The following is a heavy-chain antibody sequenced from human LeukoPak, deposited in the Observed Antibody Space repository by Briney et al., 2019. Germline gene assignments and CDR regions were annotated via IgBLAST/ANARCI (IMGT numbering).Heavy chain of an antibody. J-gene: IGHJ3*02. V-gene: IGHV4-39*01. CDR2: IYYSGST. CDR1: GGSIGSSSYY. CDR3: ARQGLRGSGSI. D-gene: IGHD3-10*01. Sequence: PSETLSLTCTVSGGSIGSSSYYWGWIRQPPGKGLEWIGSIYYSGSTYYNPSLKSRVTISVDTSKNQFSLKLSSVTAADTAVYYCARQGLRGSGSIWGQGTMVTVSS.